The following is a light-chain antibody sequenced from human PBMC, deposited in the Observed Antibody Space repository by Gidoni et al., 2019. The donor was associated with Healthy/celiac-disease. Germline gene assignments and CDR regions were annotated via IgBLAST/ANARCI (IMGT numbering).Light chain of an antibody. J-gene: IGKJ2*01. V-gene: IGKV1-39*01. CDR2: AAS. CDR1: QSISSY. CDR3: QQSYSTPPYT. Sequence: DIQMTQSQSSLSASVGDRVTITCRASQSISSYLNWYQQKPGKAPKLLIYAASSLQSGVPSRFSGSGSGTDFTLTISSLQPEDFATYYCQQSYSTPPYTFGQGTKLEIK.